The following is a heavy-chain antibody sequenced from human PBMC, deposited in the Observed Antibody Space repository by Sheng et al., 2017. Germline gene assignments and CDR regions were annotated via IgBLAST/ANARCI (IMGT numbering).Heavy chain of an antibody. V-gene: IGHV3-33*01. D-gene: IGHD2-2*01. CDR3: AREGCSSTSCYRSYYYYGVDV. CDR2: IWYDGSNK. CDR1: GFTFSSYG. Sequence: QVQLVESGGGVVQPGRSLRLSCAASGFTFSSYGMHWVRQAPGKGLEWVAVIWYDGSNKYYADSVKGRSTISRDNSKNTLYLQMNSLRAEDTAVYYCAREGCSSTSCYRSYYYYGVDVWDQGP. J-gene: IGHJ6*02.